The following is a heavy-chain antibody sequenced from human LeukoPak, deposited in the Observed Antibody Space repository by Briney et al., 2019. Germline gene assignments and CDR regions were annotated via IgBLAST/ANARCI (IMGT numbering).Heavy chain of an antibody. CDR1: GFIFSSYE. V-gene: IGHV3-48*03. CDR3: ARGNYYYYYMDA. Sequence: GGSLRLSCAASGFIFSSYEMSWVRQAPGKGLEWVSYISSSGRTMYYADSVKGRFTVSRDNAKNSLYLQMNSLRAEDTAMYYCARGNYYYYYMDAWGKGTTVTISS. CDR2: ISSSGRTM. J-gene: IGHJ6*03.